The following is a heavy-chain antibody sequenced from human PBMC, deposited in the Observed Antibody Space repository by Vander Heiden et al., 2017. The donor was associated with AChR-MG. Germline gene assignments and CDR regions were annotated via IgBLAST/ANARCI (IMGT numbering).Heavy chain of an antibody. V-gene: IGHV3-21*01. Sequence: EVQLVESGGGLVTPGGSLRLYCAGSGFTLSSSSMNWVRQAPGKGREWVSSISSSGSYIYYADSVKGRFTISRDSANNSLYLQMDSLRVEDTAVYYCARDPWGNFDSWGQGTLVTVSS. CDR3: ARDPWGNFDS. CDR2: ISSSGSYI. J-gene: IGHJ4*02. D-gene: IGHD3-16*01. CDR1: GFTLSSSS.